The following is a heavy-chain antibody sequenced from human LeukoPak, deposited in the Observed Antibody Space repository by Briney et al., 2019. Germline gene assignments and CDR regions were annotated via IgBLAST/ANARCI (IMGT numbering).Heavy chain of an antibody. Sequence: GGSLRLSCAASGFTFTNAWMSWVRQGTGKGLEWVGRIKSKIDGGTTDYAAPVKGRFTISRDDSRNTLYLQMNSLETEDTAVYYCTTDAGYTSRWYNYWGQGTLVTVSS. J-gene: IGHJ4*02. V-gene: IGHV3-15*01. D-gene: IGHD6-13*01. CDR1: GFTFTNAW. CDR3: TTDAGYTSRWYNY. CDR2: IKSKIDGGTT.